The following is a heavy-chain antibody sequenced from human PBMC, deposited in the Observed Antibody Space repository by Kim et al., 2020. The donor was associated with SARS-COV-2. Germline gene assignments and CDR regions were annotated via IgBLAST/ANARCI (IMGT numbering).Heavy chain of an antibody. D-gene: IGHD3-22*01. CDR2: ITGVGVNK. CDR3: AKMVVMDGYNYFYYYGMDV. Sequence: GGSLRLSCVASGFTFDTYAMSWVRQAPGKGLVWVSVITGVGVNKFFADSVRGRFTISRDNSKNTLYLQMNSLRDEDTALYYCAKMVVMDGYNYFYYYGMDVWGQGTTVTVSS. CDR1: GFTFDTYA. V-gene: IGHV3-23*01. J-gene: IGHJ6*02.